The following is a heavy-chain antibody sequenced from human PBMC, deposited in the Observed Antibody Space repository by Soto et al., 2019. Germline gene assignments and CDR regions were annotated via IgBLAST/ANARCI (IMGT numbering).Heavy chain of an antibody. D-gene: IGHD3-3*01. V-gene: IGHV5-10-1*01. CDR2: IDPSDAYT. Sequence: PGEALKISCKRSGYSFTSYWISSVRHMPGKGLEWMGRIDPSDAYTNYCPSFQGHVTIPADKSLSMAYLQWSSLKASDTATYHWARLDFGVNYCKDVWRQGTTVTASS. CDR1: GYSFTSYW. CDR3: ARLDFGVNYCKDV. J-gene: IGHJ6*02.